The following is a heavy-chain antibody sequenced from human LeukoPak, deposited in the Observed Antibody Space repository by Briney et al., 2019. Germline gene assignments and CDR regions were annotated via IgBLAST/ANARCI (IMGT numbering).Heavy chain of an antibody. J-gene: IGHJ6*02. V-gene: IGHV4-31*03. Sequence: SETLSLTCTVSGGSISSGGYYWSWIRQHPGKGLEWIGYIYYSGSTYYNPSLKSRVTISVDTSKNQSSLKLSSVTAADTAVYYCARDPDRGPSYYYYGMDVWGQGTTVTVSS. CDR1: GGSISSGGYY. CDR2: IYYSGST. CDR3: ARDPDRGPSYYYYGMDV.